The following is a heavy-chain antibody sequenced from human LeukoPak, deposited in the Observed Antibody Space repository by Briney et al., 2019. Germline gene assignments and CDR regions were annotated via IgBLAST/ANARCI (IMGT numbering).Heavy chain of an antibody. CDR1: GGSISSGGYY. J-gene: IGHJ4*02. D-gene: IGHD6-13*01. CDR2: MFYSGST. CDR3: ARGFDSSKVDY. V-gene: IGHV4-31*03. Sequence: SQTLSLTCTVSGGSISSGGYYWSWIRQHPGKGLEWIGCMFYSGSTHYNPSLKSRVIISVDTSKNQFSLNLSSVTAADTAVYYCARGFDSSKVDYWGQGTLVTVSS.